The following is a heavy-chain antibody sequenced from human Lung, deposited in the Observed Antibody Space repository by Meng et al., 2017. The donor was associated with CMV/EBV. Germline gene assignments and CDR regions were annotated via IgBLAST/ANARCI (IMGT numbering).Heavy chain of an antibody. CDR1: GGSNSISTW. CDR2: IYHSGGT. D-gene: IGHD6-19*01. Sequence: QVPLEESGPGMVTPSGTLSLTCAVSGGSNSISTWWSWVRQPPGKGLEWIGEIYHSGGTNYNPSLRGRVTISLDKSKNQFSLTLRSVTAADTAVYYCARDPYATGWAGWGQGTLVTVSS. CDR3: ARDPYATGWAG. V-gene: IGHV4-4*02. J-gene: IGHJ4*02.